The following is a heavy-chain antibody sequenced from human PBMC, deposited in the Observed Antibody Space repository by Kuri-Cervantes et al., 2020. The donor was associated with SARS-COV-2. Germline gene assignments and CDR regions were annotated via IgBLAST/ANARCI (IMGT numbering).Heavy chain of an antibody. J-gene: IGHJ4*02. V-gene: IGHV3-33*01. CDR1: GFTFSSHG. CDR3: ARDSYGSGAPFDY. CDR2: IWYDGSNE. D-gene: IGHD3-10*01. Sequence: GESLKISCAASGFTFSSHGMHWVRQAPGKGLEWEAVIWYDGSNENYADSVKGRFTISRDNSKNTLYLQMNSLRAEDTAVYYCARDSYGSGAPFDYWGQGTLVTVSS.